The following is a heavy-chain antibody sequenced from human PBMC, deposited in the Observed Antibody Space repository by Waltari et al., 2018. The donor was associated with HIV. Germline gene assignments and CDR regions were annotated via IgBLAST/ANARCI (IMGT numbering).Heavy chain of an antibody. CDR2: INSRSKII. CDR1: GFTFSSYS. J-gene: IGHJ4*02. D-gene: IGHD4-4*01. CDR3: AREMATVYFDS. Sequence: EVHLVESGGGLVQPGGSMRLSCAASGFTFSSYSLNWVRQAPGKGLEWLSDINSRSKIIYYADSVKGRFTISRDNAKNSVYLQMNSLGAEDTAVYYCAREMATVYFDSWGPGILVTVSS. V-gene: IGHV3-48*01.